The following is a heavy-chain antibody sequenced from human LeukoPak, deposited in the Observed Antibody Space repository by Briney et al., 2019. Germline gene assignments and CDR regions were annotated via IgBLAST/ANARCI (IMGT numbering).Heavy chain of an antibody. V-gene: IGHV3-21*01. J-gene: IGHJ6*02. CDR2: ISSSSSYI. D-gene: IGHD5-18*01. Sequence: GGSLRLSCAASGFTFSIYSMNWVRQAPGKGLEWVSSISSSSSYIYYADSVKGRFTISRDNAKNSLYLQMNSLRAEDTAVYYCARDGYGIYGMDVWGQGTTVTVSS. CDR3: ARDGYGIYGMDV. CDR1: GFTFSIYS.